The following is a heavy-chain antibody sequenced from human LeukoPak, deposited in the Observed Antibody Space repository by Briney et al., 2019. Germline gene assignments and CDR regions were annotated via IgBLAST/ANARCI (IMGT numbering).Heavy chain of an antibody. V-gene: IGHV4-30-2*01. CDR3: ARGITMVRGVIITLDAFDI. CDR1: GGSISSGGYY. CDR2: IYHSGST. J-gene: IGHJ3*02. Sequence: PSETLSLTCTVSGGSISSGGYYWSWIRQPPGKGLEWIGYIYHSGSTYYNPSLKSRVTISVDTSKNQFSLKLSSVTAADTAVYYCARGITMVRGVIITLDAFDIWGQGTMVTVSS. D-gene: IGHD3-10*01.